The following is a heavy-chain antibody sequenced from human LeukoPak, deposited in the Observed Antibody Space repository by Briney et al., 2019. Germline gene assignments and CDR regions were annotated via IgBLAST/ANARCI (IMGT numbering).Heavy chain of an antibody. J-gene: IGHJ3*02. CDR1: GGSISSSSYY. CDR2: IYYSGST. Sequence: SETLSLTCTVSGGSISSSSYYWGWIRQPPGKGLEWIGSIYYSGSTYYNPSLKSRVTISVDTSKNQFSLKLSSVTAADTAVYYCARLPWGSYDSSGYYPTGAFDIWGQGTMVTVSS. D-gene: IGHD3-22*01. V-gene: IGHV4-39*01. CDR3: ARLPWGSYDSSGYYPTGAFDI.